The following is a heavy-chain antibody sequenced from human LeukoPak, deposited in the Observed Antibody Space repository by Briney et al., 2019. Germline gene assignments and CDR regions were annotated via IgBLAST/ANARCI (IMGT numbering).Heavy chain of an antibody. D-gene: IGHD3-16*02. Sequence: ASVKVSCKASGYTFTSYYMHWVRQATGQGLEWMGWMNPNSGNTGYAQKFQGRVTITRNTSISTAYMELSSLRSEDTAVYYCARGTFYDYVWGSYRIPHYYYYYYMDVWGKGTTVTVSS. CDR2: MNPNSGNT. CDR3: ARGTFYDYVWGSYRIPHYYYYYYMDV. J-gene: IGHJ6*03. V-gene: IGHV1-8*03. CDR1: GYTFTSYY.